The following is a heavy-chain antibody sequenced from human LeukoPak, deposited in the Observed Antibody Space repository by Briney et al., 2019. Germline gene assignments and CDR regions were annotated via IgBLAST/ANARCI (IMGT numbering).Heavy chain of an antibody. D-gene: IGHD6-13*01. CDR1: GFTFSNYW. J-gene: IGHJ4*02. V-gene: IGHV3-7*04. CDR2: IKQDGSEK. Sequence: GGSLRLSCAASGFTFSNYWLHWVRQAPGKGLEWVANIKQDGSEKYYVDSVKGRFTISRDNAKNSLYLQMNSLRAEDTAVYYCARSLAAAALYWGQGTLVTVSS. CDR3: ARSLAAAALY.